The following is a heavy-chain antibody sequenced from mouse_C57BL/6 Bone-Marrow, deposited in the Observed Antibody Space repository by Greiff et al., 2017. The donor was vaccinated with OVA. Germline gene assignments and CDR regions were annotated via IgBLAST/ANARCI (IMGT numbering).Heavy chain of an antibody. Sequence: EVKLVESGGGLVKPGGSLKLSCAASGFTFSSYAMSWVRQTPEKRLEWVATISDGGSYTYYPDNVKGRFTISRDNAKNNLYLQMSHLKSEDTAMYYCAREDYDREAWFAYWGQGTLVTVSA. CDR3: AREDYDREAWFAY. V-gene: IGHV5-4*01. J-gene: IGHJ3*01. CDR1: GFTFSSYA. CDR2: ISDGGSYT. D-gene: IGHD2-4*01.